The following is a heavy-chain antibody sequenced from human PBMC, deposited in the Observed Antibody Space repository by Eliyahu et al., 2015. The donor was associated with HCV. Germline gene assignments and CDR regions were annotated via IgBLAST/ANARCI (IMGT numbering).Heavy chain of an antibody. J-gene: IGHJ4*02. CDR1: GGSISSXGYY. D-gene: IGHD3-16*02. CDR3: ARARYEGGVIGGEDY. CDR2: IYYSGST. V-gene: IGHV4-31*03. Sequence: QVQLQESGPGLVKPSQTLSLXCXVSGGSISSXGYYWSWIRQHPGKGLEWIGYIYYSGSTYYNPSLKSRVTISVDTSKNQFSLKLSSVTAADTAVYYCARARYEGGVIGGEDYWGQGTLVTVSS.